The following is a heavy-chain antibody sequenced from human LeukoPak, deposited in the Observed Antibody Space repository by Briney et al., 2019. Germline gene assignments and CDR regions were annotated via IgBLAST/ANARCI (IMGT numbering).Heavy chain of an antibody. Sequence: ASETLSLTCIVSGGSVSSPNSYWSWLRQPPGKGLEWIGNVYYIGTTSYNPSLKSRVTISVDTSKNQFSLEVTSVTAADTAVYYCARNTSSSPWFDPWDQGTLVTVSS. CDR3: ARNTSSSPWFDP. J-gene: IGHJ5*02. D-gene: IGHD6-6*01. V-gene: IGHV4-61*01. CDR2: VYYIGTT. CDR1: GGSVSSPNSY.